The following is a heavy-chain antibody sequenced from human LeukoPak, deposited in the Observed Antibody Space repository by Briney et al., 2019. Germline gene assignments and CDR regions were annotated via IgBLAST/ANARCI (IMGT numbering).Heavy chain of an antibody. CDR2: IIPIFGTA. D-gene: IGHD3-10*01. J-gene: IGHJ4*02. V-gene: IGHV1-69*05. CDR1: GGTFSSYA. Sequence: SVKVSCKASGGTFSSYAISWVRQAPGQGLEWMGRIIPIFGTANYAQKFQGRVTITTDESTSTAYMELSSLRSEDTAVYYCARGRGFGDPQRYWGQGTLVTVSS. CDR3: ARGRGFGDPQRY.